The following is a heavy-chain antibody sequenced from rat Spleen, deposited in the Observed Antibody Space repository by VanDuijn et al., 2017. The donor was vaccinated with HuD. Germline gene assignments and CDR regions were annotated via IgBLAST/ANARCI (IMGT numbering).Heavy chain of an antibody. Sequence: EVQLVESDGGLVQPGRSLKLSCAASGFTFSDYGMAWVRQAPTKGLEWISSINTDGGSTYYPDSVKGRFTISSDNAENTVYLQMNSLRSEDTATYYCAKDGDGGDTFDYWGQGVMVTVAS. D-gene: IGHD1-11*01. CDR1: GFTFSDYG. CDR3: AKDGDGGDTFDY. J-gene: IGHJ2*01. V-gene: IGHV5-58*01. CDR2: INTDGGST.